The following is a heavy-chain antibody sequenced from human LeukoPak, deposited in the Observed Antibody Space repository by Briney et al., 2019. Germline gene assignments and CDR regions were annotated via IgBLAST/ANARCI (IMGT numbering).Heavy chain of an antibody. V-gene: IGHV3-48*03. CDR3: ARRAWDAFDI. J-gene: IGHJ3*02. Sequence: GGPRSPSFEPPELTSISYERNGARKPPGKGLEWVSYIRSSGSTIYHADSVKGRFTISRDNAKNSLYLQMNSLRAEDTAVYYCARRAWDAFDIWGQGTMVTVSS. CDR1: ELTSISYE. CDR2: IRSSGSTI.